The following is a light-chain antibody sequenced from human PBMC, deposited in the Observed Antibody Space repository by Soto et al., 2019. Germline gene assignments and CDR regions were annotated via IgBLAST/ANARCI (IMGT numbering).Light chain of an antibody. J-gene: IGKJ2*01. CDR1: ESLFGF. CDR3: QSYNDWPFA. Sequence: DIVLTQSPATLSVSPGDTVTLSCRASESLFGFLAWYQQKPGQAPRLLMYGVSTRATGIPARFSGGGSATDFTLTISSLQSEDSAFSFCQSYNDWPFASGLGTRLEI. V-gene: IGKV3-15*01. CDR2: GVS.